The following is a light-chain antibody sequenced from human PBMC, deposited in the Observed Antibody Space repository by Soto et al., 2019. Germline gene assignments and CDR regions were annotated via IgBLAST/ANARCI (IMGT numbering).Light chain of an antibody. CDR3: QTWGTGSVV. Sequence: QPVLTQSPSASASLGASVKLTCTLRSGHSRYAIAWHQQQPEKGARYLMKVNSDGCHIKGDGIPDRFSGSSSGAERYLTISSLQSEEEADYYCQTWGTGSVVFGGGTKPIVL. CDR1: SGHSRYA. J-gene: IGLJ2*01. CDR2: VNSDGCH. V-gene: IGLV4-69*01.